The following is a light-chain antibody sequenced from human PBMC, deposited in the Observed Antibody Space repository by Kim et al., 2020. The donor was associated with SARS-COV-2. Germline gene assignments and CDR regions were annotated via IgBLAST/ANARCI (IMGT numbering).Light chain of an antibody. CDR2: RDT. V-gene: IGLV3-9*01. J-gene: IGLJ3*02. CDR1: SIGSKK. Sequence: SVARGQTGTIIGGGNSIGSKKVHWYQQKPGQAPVLVIYRDTNRPSGIPERFSGSNSGNTATLTISRAQAGDEGDYYCQVWATSAGVFGGGTQLTVL. CDR3: QVWATSAGV.